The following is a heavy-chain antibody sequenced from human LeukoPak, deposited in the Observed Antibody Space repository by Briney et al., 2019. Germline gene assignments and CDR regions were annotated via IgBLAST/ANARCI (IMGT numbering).Heavy chain of an antibody. J-gene: IGHJ4*02. V-gene: IGHV4-59*01. Sequence: SETLSLTCTVSGGSISSYYWSWIRQPPGKGLEWIGYIYYSGSTNYNPSLKSRVTISVDTSKNQFSLKLSSVTAADTAVYYCARAITIFGVVIVYFDYWGQGTLVTVSP. CDR3: ARAITIFGVVIVYFDY. CDR2: IYYSGST. D-gene: IGHD3-3*01. CDR1: GGSISSYY.